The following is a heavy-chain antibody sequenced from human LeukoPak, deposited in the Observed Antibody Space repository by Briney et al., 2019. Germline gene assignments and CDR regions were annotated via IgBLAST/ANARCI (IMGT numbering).Heavy chain of an antibody. V-gene: IGHV4-30-4*08. D-gene: IGHD2-2*01. CDR1: GGSISSSSSS. CDR3: ARYVPAATGLTENDAFDI. CDR2: IYYSGST. Sequence: SETLSLTCTVSGGSISSSSSSWGWIRQPPGKGLEWIGSIYYSGSTYYNPSLKSRVTISVDTSKNQFSLRLSSVTAADTAVYYCARYVPAATGLTENDAFDIWGQGTMVIVSS. J-gene: IGHJ3*02.